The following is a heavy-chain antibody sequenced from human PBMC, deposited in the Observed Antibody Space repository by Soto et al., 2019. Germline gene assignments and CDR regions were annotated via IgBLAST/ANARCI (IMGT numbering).Heavy chain of an antibody. CDR2: VRSGGDTT. D-gene: IGHD1-26*01. V-gene: IGHV3-23*01. CDR3: ARGKGVGATPDGANC. Sequence: EVQVLESGGGLVQPGGSLRLSCAASGFTFSSYGMNWVRQAPGKGLEWVSGVRSGGDTTYNADSVKGRFTVSRDNFKNTVDLQMNSLRVEDTAVYYCARGKGVGATPDGANCWGQGTLVTVSS. CDR1: GFTFSSYG. J-gene: IGHJ4*02.